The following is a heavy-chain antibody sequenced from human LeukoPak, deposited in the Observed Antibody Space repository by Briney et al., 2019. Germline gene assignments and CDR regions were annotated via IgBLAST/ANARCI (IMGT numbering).Heavy chain of an antibody. J-gene: IGHJ3*02. D-gene: IGHD3-3*01. Sequence: GGSLRLSCAASGFTFSSYSMNWVRQAPGKGLEWVSSISSSSSYIYYADSVKGRFTISRDNAKNSLYLQMNSLRAEDTAVYYCARGRFLEWLLPHDAFDIWGQGTMVTVSS. CDR1: GFTFSSYS. CDR2: ISSSSSYI. V-gene: IGHV3-21*01. CDR3: ARGRFLEWLLPHDAFDI.